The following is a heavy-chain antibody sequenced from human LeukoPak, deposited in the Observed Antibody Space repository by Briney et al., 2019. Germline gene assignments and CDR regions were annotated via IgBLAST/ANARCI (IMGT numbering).Heavy chain of an antibody. CDR1: GYPFDNYY. D-gene: IGHD5-18*01. V-gene: IGHV1-2*02. CDR2: INPKSGVT. J-gene: IGHJ4*02. CDR3: ARLLSARGYTYGYTVY. Sequence: ASVKVSCKASGYPFDNYYMHWARQAPGQGLEWMGWINPKSGVTNYAQKSQGRVTMTTDTASTTAYMELSRLRSDDTAIYYCARLLSARGYTYGYTVYWGQGTLVTVSS.